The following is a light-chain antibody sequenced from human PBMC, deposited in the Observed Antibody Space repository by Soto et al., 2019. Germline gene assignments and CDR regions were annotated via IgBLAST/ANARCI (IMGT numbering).Light chain of an antibody. J-gene: IGKJ1*01. CDR2: AAT. Sequence: DLQMTQSPSSLSASIGDRVTITCRASQSITRDLSWYQHKPGEAPKLLIYAATGLHSGVPSRFSGSGSGTDFTLTINNLQPEDYATYYCQQSFLNPWTFGQGTEVGVK. V-gene: IGKV1-39*01. CDR1: QSITRD. CDR3: QQSFLNPWT.